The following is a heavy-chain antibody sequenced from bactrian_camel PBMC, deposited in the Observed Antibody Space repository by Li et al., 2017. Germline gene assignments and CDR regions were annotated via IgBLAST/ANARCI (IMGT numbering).Heavy chain of an antibody. J-gene: IGHJ6*01. Sequence: VQLVESGGGSVQAGGSLVLSCAASGFTFSTYAMSWVRQAPGKGLEWVSLISSSGGSTLYADSVKGRFTISRDNAKNTLYLQMNSLKPEDTAVYYCMRSQGYWGQGTQVTVS. V-gene: IGHV3S31*01. CDR3: MRSQGY. CDR1: GFTFSTYA. CDR2: ISSSGGST.